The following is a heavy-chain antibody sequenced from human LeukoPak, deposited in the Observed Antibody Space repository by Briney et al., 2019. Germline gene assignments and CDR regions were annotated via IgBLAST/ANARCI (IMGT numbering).Heavy chain of an antibody. Sequence: PGGSLRLSCAASGFTFSSYGMHWVRQAPGMGLEWVAVIWYDGSNKYYADSVKGRFTISRDNSKNTLYLQMNSLRAEDTAVYYCARGQSAADFDYWGQGTLVTVSS. J-gene: IGHJ4*02. CDR1: GFTFSSYG. CDR3: ARGQSAADFDY. D-gene: IGHD2-2*01. V-gene: IGHV3-33*01. CDR2: IWYDGSNK.